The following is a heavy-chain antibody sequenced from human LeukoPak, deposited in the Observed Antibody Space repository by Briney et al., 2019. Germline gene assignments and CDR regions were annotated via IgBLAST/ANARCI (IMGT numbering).Heavy chain of an antibody. V-gene: IGHV4-30-4*01. CDR1: GGSITSPDSY. J-gene: IGHJ3*01. D-gene: IGHD3-22*01. Sequence: SQTLSLTCTVSGGSITSPDSYRSWIRQPPGRGLEWIGHIYYTGSTYENPSLKSRLTISLDSSKNQFSLKLSSVTAADTAVYYCARADYDSSGYYHAFDLWGQGTMVTVSS. CDR3: ARADYDSSGYYHAFDL. CDR2: IYYTGST.